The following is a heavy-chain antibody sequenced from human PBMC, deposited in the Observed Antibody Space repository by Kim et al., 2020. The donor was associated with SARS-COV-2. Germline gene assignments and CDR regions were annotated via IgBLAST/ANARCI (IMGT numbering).Heavy chain of an antibody. Sequence: DSVKGRFTISRNNSKNTLYLQMNSLRAEDTAVYYCARGRRGAYYYYGMDVWGQGTTVTVSS. D-gene: IGHD3-10*01. CDR3: ARGRRGAYYYYGMDV. J-gene: IGHJ6*02. V-gene: IGHV3-30*07.